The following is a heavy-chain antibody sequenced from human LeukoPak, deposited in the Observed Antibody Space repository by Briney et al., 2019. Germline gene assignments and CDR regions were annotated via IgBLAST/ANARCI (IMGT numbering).Heavy chain of an antibody. CDR1: GGSFSGYY. V-gene: IGHV4-34*01. Sequence: KPSETLSLTCAVYGGSFSGYYWSWIRQPPGKGLEWIGEINHSGSTNYNPSLKSRVTISVDTSKNQFSLKLSSVTAADTAVYYCARGHTVTTPWFDPWGQGTLVTVSS. J-gene: IGHJ5*02. CDR2: INHSGST. CDR3: ARGHTVTTPWFDP. D-gene: IGHD4-11*01.